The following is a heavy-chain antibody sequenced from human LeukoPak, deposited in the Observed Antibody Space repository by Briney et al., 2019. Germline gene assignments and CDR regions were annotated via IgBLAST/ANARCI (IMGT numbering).Heavy chain of an antibody. V-gene: IGHV3-48*01. J-gene: IGHJ6*02. Sequence: GGSLRLSCAASGFTFSSYSMNWVRQAPGKGLEWVSYISSSSSTIYYADSVKGRFTISRDNSKNTLYLQMNSLRAEDTAVYYCAKHKSGYSYGYGYYYYGMDVWGQGTTVTVSS. CDR1: GFTFSSYS. D-gene: IGHD5-18*01. CDR2: ISSSSSTI. CDR3: AKHKSGYSYGYGYYYYGMDV.